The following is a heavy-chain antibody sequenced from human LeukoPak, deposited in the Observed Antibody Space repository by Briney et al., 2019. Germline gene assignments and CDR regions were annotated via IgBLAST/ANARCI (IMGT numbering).Heavy chain of an antibody. V-gene: IGHV4-30-2*05. CDR3: ARQTGYCSSTSCLEIDY. CDR2: IYYSGST. CDR1: GGSISSGGYS. D-gene: IGHD2-2*01. J-gene: IGHJ4*02. Sequence: PSETLSLTCAVSGGSISSGGYSWSWIRQPPGKGLEWIGYIYYSGSTYYNPSLKSRVTISVDTSKNQFSLKLSSVTAADTAVYYCARQTGYCSSTSCLEIDYWGQGTLVTVSS.